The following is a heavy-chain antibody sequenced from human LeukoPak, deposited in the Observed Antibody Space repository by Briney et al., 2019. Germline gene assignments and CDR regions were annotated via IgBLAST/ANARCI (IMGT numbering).Heavy chain of an antibody. CDR3: ARTYDYGVGPPGDAFDN. D-gene: IGHD3-3*01. V-gene: IGHV3-48*01. J-gene: IGHJ3*02. Sequence: GGSLRLSCAASGFTFSSYSMNWVRQAPGKGLEWVSYISSSSSTIYYAGSVQGRFTISRDNADDSVYLQMDSLRVEDTAVYYCARTYDYGVGPPGDAFDNWGQGTLVTVSS. CDR1: GFTFSSYS. CDR2: ISSSSSTI.